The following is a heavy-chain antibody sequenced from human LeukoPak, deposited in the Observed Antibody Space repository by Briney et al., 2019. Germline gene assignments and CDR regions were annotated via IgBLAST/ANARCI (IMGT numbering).Heavy chain of an antibody. J-gene: IGHJ4*02. CDR2: INSDGSGT. CDR1: GFTFSSYW. V-gene: IGHV3-74*01. CDR3: ARRSTVSGTDY. Sequence: PGGSLRLSCAASGFTFSSYWFHWVRQAPGKGLVWVSRINSDGSGTTYADSVKGRFTISRDNAKSTLFLQMNSLRAEDTALYYCARRSTVSGTDYWGQGTLVIVSS. D-gene: IGHD6-19*01.